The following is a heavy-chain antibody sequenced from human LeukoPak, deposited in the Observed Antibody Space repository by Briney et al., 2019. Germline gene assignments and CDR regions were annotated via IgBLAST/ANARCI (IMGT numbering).Heavy chain of an antibody. CDR2: IYYSGST. J-gene: IGHJ5*02. D-gene: IGHD5-18*01. V-gene: IGHV4-59*08. Sequence: SETLSLTCTVSGGSFSNYYWSWIRQPPGKGLEWIGYIYYSGSTNYNPSLKSRVTISVDASKNQFSLNLSSVTAADTAVYYCARHPTALVSYGFDPWGQGTLVTGSS. CDR1: GGSFSNYY. CDR3: ARHPTALVSYGFDP.